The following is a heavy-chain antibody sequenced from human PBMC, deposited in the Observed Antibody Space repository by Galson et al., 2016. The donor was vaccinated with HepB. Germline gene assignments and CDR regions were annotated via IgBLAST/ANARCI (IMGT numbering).Heavy chain of an antibody. CDR3: AHRTTVTTDFDY. CDR2: IYWDDDK. J-gene: IGHJ4*02. CDR1: GFSLSTSGVG. D-gene: IGHD4-17*01. Sequence: PALVKPTQTLTLSCTFSGFSLSTSGVGVGWIRQPPGKALEWLALIYWDDDKRHSPSLKSRLTITKDTSKNQVVLTMTNMDPVDTATYYCAHRTTVTTDFDYWGQGTLVTVSS. V-gene: IGHV2-5*02.